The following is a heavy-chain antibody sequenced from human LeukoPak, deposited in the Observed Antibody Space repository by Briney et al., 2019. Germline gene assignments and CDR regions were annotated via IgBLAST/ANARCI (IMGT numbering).Heavy chain of an antibody. D-gene: IGHD5-24*01. CDR3: ARRDQAIDY. Sequence: SETLSLTCTVSGDSTSSDRYYGGWVRQPPGKGLEWIGSIYYSGTTYYNPSLASRVTIFVDTSKNQFSLRLSSVTAADTAVYYCARRDQAIDYWGQGTLVTVSS. CDR1: GDSTSSDRYY. CDR2: IYYSGTT. J-gene: IGHJ4*02. V-gene: IGHV4-39*01.